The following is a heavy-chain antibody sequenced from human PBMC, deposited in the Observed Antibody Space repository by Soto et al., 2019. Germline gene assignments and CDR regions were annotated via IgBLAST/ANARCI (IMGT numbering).Heavy chain of an antibody. Sequence: LRLSCAASGFTFRSYEMNWVRQAPGKGLEWVSYISSSGSTIYYADSVKGRFTISRDNAKNSLYLQMNSLRAEDTAVYYCARDRDYGEGNWFDPWGQGTLVTVSS. J-gene: IGHJ5*02. CDR3: ARDRDYGEGNWFDP. CDR2: ISSSGSTI. D-gene: IGHD4-17*01. V-gene: IGHV3-48*03. CDR1: GFTFRSYE.